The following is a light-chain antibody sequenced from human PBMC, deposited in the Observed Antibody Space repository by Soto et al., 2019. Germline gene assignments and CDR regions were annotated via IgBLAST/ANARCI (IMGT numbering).Light chain of an antibody. CDR1: SSDVGSYNL. CDR3: CSYAGSSTWV. V-gene: IGLV2-23*02. J-gene: IGLJ3*02. Sequence: QSALTQPASVSGSPGQSITISCTGTSSDVGSYNLVSWYQQRPGKAPKLMIYEVSKRPSGVSNRFSGSKSGNTASLTISGLQAEDGADYSCCSYAGSSTWVFGGGTKVTVL. CDR2: EVS.